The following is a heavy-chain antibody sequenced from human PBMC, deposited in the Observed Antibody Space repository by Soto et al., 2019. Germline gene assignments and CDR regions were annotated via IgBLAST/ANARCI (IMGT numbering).Heavy chain of an antibody. Sequence: QVQLQESGPGLVKPSETLSLNCTVSDGSISPYYWSWIRQPPGKGLEWIGYIYYAGTTTYNPSLNRRGSTTADTTSNEGSLQLTTVTAADAAVYYCARLGGYSQALDSWGQGTVVTVSS. V-gene: IGHV4-59*08. D-gene: IGHD2-21*01. CDR3: ARLGGYSQALDS. CDR2: IYYAGTT. CDR1: DGSISPYY. J-gene: IGHJ4*02.